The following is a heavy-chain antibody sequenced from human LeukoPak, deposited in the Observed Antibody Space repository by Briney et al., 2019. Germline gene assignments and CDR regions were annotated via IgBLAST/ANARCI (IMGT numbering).Heavy chain of an antibody. CDR1: GVSINTDY. CDR3: ARDAGANAY. J-gene: IGHJ4*02. CDR2: IHYSGST. D-gene: IGHD4/OR15-4a*01. V-gene: IGHV4-59*01. Sequence: SETLSLTCTVSGVSINTDYWTWIRQFPEKGLEWIGYIHYSGSTTYNPSLESRVTISVDTSKNQFSLKLTSVTSADTAVYFCARDAGANAYWGQGALVTVSS.